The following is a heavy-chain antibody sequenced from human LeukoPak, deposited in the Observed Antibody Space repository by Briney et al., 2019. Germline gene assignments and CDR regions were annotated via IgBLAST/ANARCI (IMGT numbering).Heavy chain of an antibody. J-gene: IGHJ4*02. CDR1: GGSISSGGYS. CDR2: IYHSGST. D-gene: IGHD6-13*01. Sequence: PSQTLSLTCAVSGGSISSGGYSWSWIRQPPGKGLEWIGYIYHSGSTYYNPSLKSRVTISVDTSKNQFSLKLSSVTAADTAVYYCARASSSWYLVYFDYWGQGTLVTVSS. CDR3: ARASSSWYLVYFDY. V-gene: IGHV4-30-2*01.